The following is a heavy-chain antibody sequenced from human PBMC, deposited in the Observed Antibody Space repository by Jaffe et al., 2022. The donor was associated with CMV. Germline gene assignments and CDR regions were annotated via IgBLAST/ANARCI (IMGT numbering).Heavy chain of an antibody. CDR3: TRYEEVTPTLHYYSYYGMDV. V-gene: IGHV3-48*02. J-gene: IGHJ6*02. Sequence: EVQLVESGGALVQPGGSLRVSCVASGFTFSRHSMNWVRQAPGKGLEWVSYISSGSHTIYYADSVKGRFTISRDNAKNSLYLQMNSLRDDDTAVYYCTRYEEVTPTLHYYSYYGMDVWGQGTTVTVAS. CDR1: GFTFSRHS. D-gene: IGHD2-21*02. CDR2: ISSGSHTI.